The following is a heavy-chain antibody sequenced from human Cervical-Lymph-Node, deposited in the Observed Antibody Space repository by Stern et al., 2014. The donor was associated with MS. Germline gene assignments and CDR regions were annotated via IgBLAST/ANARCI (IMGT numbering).Heavy chain of an antibody. CDR1: GVSVTSSSYY. D-gene: IGHD1-20*01. CDR2: VHYSGKN. CDR3: VRDGLTGSDY. V-gene: IGHV4-61*03. Sequence: QLQLQESGPGLLKPSETLSLTCSVSGVSVTSSSYYWSWVRKSPGKGMEWIGHVHYSGKNSYNPSLQSRVSISVATSTNHFSLRLDSVTAADTAVYYCVRDGLTGSDYWGQGTLVAVSS. J-gene: IGHJ4*02.